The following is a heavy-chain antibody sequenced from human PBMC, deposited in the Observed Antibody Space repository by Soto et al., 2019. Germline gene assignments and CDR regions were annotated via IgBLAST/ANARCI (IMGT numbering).Heavy chain of an antibody. Sequence: ASVKVSCKASGYTFTSYTMHWVRQAPGQRLEWMGWINVANGNTKYSQKFQGRVSITRDTSASTAYMELSSLRSEDTTVYYCARFKGGAYGMDVWGQGTTVTVSS. V-gene: IGHV1-3*01. CDR2: INVANGNT. CDR3: ARFKGGAYGMDV. CDR1: GYTFTSYT. J-gene: IGHJ6*02. D-gene: IGHD2-15*01.